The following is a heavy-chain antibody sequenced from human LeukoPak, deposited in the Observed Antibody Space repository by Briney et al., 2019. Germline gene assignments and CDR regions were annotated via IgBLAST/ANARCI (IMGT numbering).Heavy chain of an antibody. Sequence: GGSLRLSCAASGFTFSSYWMSWVRQAPGKGLEWVAIIKQDGSEKYYVDSVKGRFTISRDNAKNSLYLQMNSLRAEDTAVYYCARVEGRVWYSSSSGGTAEFDYWGQGTLVTVSS. J-gene: IGHJ4*02. CDR3: ARVEGRVWYSSSSGGTAEFDY. CDR2: IKQDGSEK. V-gene: IGHV3-7*01. CDR1: GFTFSSYW. D-gene: IGHD6-6*01.